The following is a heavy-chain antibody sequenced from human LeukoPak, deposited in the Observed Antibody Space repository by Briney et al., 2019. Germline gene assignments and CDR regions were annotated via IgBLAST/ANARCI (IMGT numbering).Heavy chain of an antibody. CDR1: GFTLSSYA. D-gene: IGHD3-10*01. CDR3: AKHMVRGNHYYFDY. CDR2: ISGSGSGT. J-gene: IGHJ4*02. Sequence: GGSLRLSCAASGFTLSSYAMSWVRKAPGKGLEWVSGISGSGSGTYYADSVMGRFTISRDNSKNTLYLQMNSLRAEDTAVYYCAKHMVRGNHYYFDYWGQGTLVTVSS. V-gene: IGHV3-23*01.